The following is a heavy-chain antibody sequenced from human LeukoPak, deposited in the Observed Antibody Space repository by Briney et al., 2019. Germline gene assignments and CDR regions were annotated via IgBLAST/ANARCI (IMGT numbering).Heavy chain of an antibody. J-gene: IGHJ4*02. Sequence: ASVKVSCKTSGYSVSDYYMHWVRQAPGQGLEWMGWINPNSGGTNYAQKFQGRVTMTRDTSISTAYMELSRLRSDDTAVYYCARAQMVRGVGADWGQGTLVTVSS. CDR1: GYSVSDYY. CDR2: INPNSGGT. V-gene: IGHV1-2*02. D-gene: IGHD3-10*01. CDR3: ARAQMVRGVGAD.